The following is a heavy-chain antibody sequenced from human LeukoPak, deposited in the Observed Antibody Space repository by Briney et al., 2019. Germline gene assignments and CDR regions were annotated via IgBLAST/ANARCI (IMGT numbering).Heavy chain of an antibody. CDR1: GFTFSGSA. V-gene: IGHV3-73*01. J-gene: IGHJ5*02. Sequence: PGGSLRLSCAASGFTFSGSAMHWVRQASGKGLEWVGRIKSKINNYATAYAASVKGRFTISRDDSKNTAYLQMNSLKTEDTAVYYCTRLGTGEFRFDPWGQGTLVTVSS. D-gene: IGHD7-27*01. CDR2: IKSKINNYAT. CDR3: TRLGTGEFRFDP.